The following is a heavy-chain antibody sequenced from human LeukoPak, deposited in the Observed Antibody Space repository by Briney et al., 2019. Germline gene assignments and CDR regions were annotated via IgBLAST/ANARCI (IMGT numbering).Heavy chain of an antibody. CDR1: GYTFTVYY. D-gene: IGHD2-15*01. Sequence: ASVKVSCRASGYTFTVYYMHWVRQAPGQGLEWMGRINPNSGGTNYAQKFQGRVTMTRDTSISTAYMELSRLRSDDTAVYYCARGLVVVAATFVDYFDYWGQGTLVTVSS. CDR3: ARGLVVVAATFVDYFDY. V-gene: IGHV1-2*06. CDR2: INPNSGGT. J-gene: IGHJ4*02.